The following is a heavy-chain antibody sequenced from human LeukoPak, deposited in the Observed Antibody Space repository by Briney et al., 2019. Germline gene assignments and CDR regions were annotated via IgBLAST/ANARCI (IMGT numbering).Heavy chain of an antibody. CDR3: AKDFAPGTMTKSALGY. J-gene: IGHJ4*02. CDR1: GFTFSSYG. V-gene: IGHV3-30*02. D-gene: IGHD3-22*01. CDR2: IRYDANNK. Sequence: GGSLRLSCAASGFTFSSYGMHWVRQAPGKGLEWVAFIRYDANNKCYADSVKGRFTISRDNSKSTLYLQMNSLRAEDTAVYYCAKDFAPGTMTKSALGYWGQGTLVTVSS.